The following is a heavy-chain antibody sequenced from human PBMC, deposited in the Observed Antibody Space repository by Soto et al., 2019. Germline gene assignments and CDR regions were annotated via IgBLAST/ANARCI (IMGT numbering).Heavy chain of an antibody. J-gene: IGHJ6*02. CDR2: IIPIFGTS. CDR1: GGTFSSYA. Sequence: GASVKVSCKASGGTFSSYAISWVRQAPGQGLEWMGGIIPIFGTSNYAQKFQGRVTITADESTNTAYMELSGLRSEDTAVYYCAREGLVLVPTTVNSDYYYYAMDVWGQGTTVTVSS. D-gene: IGHD2-2*01. V-gene: IGHV1-69*13. CDR3: AREGLVLVPTTVNSDYYYYAMDV.